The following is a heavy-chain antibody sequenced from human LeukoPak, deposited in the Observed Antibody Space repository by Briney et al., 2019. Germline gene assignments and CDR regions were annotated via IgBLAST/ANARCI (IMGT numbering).Heavy chain of an antibody. Sequence: ASVKVSCKASGYTFTSYGINWVRQAPGQGLEWMGWISAYNGNTNYAQKLQDRVTMTTDTSTSTAYMDRRSVRSDDTAVYNCARDIVATISSDYWGQGTLVTVSS. CDR3: ARDIVATISSDY. CDR1: GYTFTSYG. J-gene: IGHJ4*02. D-gene: IGHD5-12*01. CDR2: ISAYNGNT. V-gene: IGHV1-18*01.